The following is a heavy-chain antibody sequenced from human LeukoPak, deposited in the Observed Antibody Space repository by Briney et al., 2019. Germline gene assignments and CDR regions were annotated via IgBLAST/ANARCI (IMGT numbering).Heavy chain of an antibody. CDR3: ARTMVRGVITIDY. Sequence: LRLSCAASGFTFSSYEMNWVRQPPGKALEWLARIDWDDDKYYSTSLKTRLTISKDTSKNQVVLTMTNMDPVDTATYYCARTMVRGVITIDYWGQGTLVTVSS. CDR1: GFTFSSYEM. CDR2: IDWDDDK. D-gene: IGHD3-10*01. V-gene: IGHV2-70*11. J-gene: IGHJ4*02.